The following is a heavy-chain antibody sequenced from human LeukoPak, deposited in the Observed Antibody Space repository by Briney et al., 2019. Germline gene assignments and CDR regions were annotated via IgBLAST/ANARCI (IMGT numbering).Heavy chain of an antibody. V-gene: IGHV1-8*03. CDR2: MNPNSGST. Sequence: GASVKVSCKASGYTFTSYDINWVRPATGQGLEWMGWMNPNSGSTGYAQTFQGRVTITTDTSTSTAYIELRNLRAYDTAVYYCARSQGVYHHLDYWGQGTLVTVSS. D-gene: IGHD2-8*01. J-gene: IGHJ4*02. CDR1: GYTFTSYD. CDR3: ARSQGVYHHLDY.